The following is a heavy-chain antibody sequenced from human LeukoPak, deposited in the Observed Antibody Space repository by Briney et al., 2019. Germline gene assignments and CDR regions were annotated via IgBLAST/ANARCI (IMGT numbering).Heavy chain of an antibody. J-gene: IGHJ4*02. CDR3: ASSNYYFEY. V-gene: IGHV6-1*01. CDR1: GDSDSSNSAA. Sequence: SQTLSLTCAISGDSDSSNSAAWNWTRQSPTRGLEWLGRTYYRSKWYNDYAVSVRSRININADTSKNQFSLQLDSVTPEETAVYYCASSNYYFEYWGQGTLVTVSS. CDR2: TYYRSKWYN.